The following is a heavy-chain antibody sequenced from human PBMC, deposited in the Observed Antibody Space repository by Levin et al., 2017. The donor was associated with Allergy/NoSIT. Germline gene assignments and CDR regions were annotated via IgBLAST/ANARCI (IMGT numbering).Heavy chain of an antibody. Sequence: GASVKVSCKASGYTFTSYGISWVRQAPGQGLEWMGWISAYNGNTNYAQKLQGRVTMTTDTSTSTAYMELRSLRSDDTAVYYCARAAALGGQWLVSGLYWGQGTLVTVSS. CDR1: GYTFTSYG. CDR2: ISAYNGNT. CDR3: ARAAALGGQWLVSGLY. J-gene: IGHJ4*02. D-gene: IGHD6-19*01. V-gene: IGHV1-18*01.